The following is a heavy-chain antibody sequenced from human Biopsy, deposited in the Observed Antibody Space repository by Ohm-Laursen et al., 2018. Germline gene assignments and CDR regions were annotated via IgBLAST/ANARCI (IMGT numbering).Heavy chain of an antibody. V-gene: IGHV1-69*10. J-gene: IGHJ4*02. D-gene: IGHD3-3*01. CDR3: ATPFQYYDSWGGYPPFDH. Sequence: SVKVSCKASGGTFSNYAISWVRQAPGEGLEWMGGIIAVSGLVNYAPKFQGRVSITADKSTTTAYMELSNLKSEDTAVYYCATPFQYYDSWGGYPPFDHWGQGTLVTVPS. CDR1: GGTFSNYA. CDR2: IIAVSGLV.